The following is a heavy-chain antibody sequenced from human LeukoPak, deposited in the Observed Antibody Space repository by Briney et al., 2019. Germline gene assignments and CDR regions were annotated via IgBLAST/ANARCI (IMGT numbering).Heavy chain of an antibody. D-gene: IGHD2-2*02. Sequence: GESLKISCKGFGYRFTNYWIGWVRQMPGKGLEWMGLIYPGDSDTRYSPSFQGQVTISADKHINTAYLQWSSLKASDTAMYYCAIGGDSSTSCYRCFDYWGQGTLVTVSS. J-gene: IGHJ4*02. V-gene: IGHV5-51*04. CDR2: IYPGDSDT. CDR1: GYRFTNYW. CDR3: AIGGDSSTSCYRCFDY.